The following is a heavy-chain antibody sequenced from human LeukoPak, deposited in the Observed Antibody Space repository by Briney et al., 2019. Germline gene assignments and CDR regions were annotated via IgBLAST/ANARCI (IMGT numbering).Heavy chain of an antibody. J-gene: IGHJ3*02. V-gene: IGHV3-21*01. CDR3: ARVGSDDAFDI. D-gene: IGHD3-16*01. CDR2: ISSSSSYI. Sequence: GGSLRLSCAASGFTFSSYEMNWVRQAPGKGLEWVSSISSSSSYIYYADSVKGRFTISRDNAKNSLYLQMNSLRAEDTAVYYCARVGSDDAFDIWGQGTMVTVSS. CDR1: GFTFSSYE.